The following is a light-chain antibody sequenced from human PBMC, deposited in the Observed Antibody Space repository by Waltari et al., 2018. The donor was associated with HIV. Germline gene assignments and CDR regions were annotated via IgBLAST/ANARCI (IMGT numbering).Light chain of an antibody. CDR1: SGPSSYA. CDR3: QTWGTGIRV. V-gene: IGLV4-69*01. J-gene: IGLJ3*02. CDR2: LNSDGSH. Sequence: QLVLTHSPSASASLGASVKLTCTLSSGPSSYAIAWHHQQPEKGPRYLMKLNSDGSHSKGDGIPDRFSGSSSGAERYLTISSLQSEDEADYYCQTWGTGIRVFGGGTKLTVL.